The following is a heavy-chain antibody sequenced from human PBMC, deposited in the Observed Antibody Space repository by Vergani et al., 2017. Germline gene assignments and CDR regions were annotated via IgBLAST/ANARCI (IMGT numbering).Heavy chain of an antibody. CDR2: INSDGDST. Sequence: DVHLAESGGGFFQPGGSLRLSCSASGFTFSNYWMQWVRQAPGKGLMWVSRINSDGDSTSYADSVKGRFTISRDNARNTLYLQMDSLRAEDTAVYYCARDRPFYGMDVWGQGTTVTVSS. V-gene: IGHV3-74*01. CDR3: ARDRPFYGMDV. CDR1: GFTFSNYW. J-gene: IGHJ6*02.